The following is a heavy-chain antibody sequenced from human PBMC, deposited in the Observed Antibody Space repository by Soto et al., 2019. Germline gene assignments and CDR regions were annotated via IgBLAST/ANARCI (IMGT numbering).Heavy chain of an antibody. CDR1: GDSFSNYW. CDR2: LFPGDSDT. CDR3: ARLPNLYSPYFAF. J-gene: IGHJ4*02. D-gene: IGHD1-26*01. Sequence: GESLKISGQTSGDSFSNYWIGWVRQMPGKGLEWMGILFPGDSDTKYSPSFQGHVTISVDKSITTAYLLFTSLKASDTAIYFCARLPNLYSPYFAFWGQGTLVTVSS. V-gene: IGHV5-51*01.